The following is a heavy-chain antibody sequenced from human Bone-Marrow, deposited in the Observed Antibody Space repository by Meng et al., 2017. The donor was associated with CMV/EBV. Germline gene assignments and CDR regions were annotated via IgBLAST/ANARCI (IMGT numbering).Heavy chain of an antibody. Sequence: LTCAVFGGSISGSDWWTWVREPPGKGLEWIGEISHSGSTNYTPSLKSRVTISVDKSKNQFSLKVSSVTAADTAVYYCARNHGKSDFDYWGQGTLVTVSS. CDR2: ISHSGST. CDR3: ARNHGKSDFDY. V-gene: IGHV4-4*02. CDR1: GGSISGSDW. D-gene: IGHD1-14*01. J-gene: IGHJ4*02.